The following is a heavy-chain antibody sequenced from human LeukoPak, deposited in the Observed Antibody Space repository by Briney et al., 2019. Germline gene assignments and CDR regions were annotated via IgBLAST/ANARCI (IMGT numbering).Heavy chain of an antibody. CDR2: LDPNNGDT. D-gene: IGHD1-14*01. CDR1: AYTFTGYY. V-gene: IGHV1-2*02. J-gene: IGHJ3*02. CDR3: ARRSRNGLDAFDI. Sequence: ASVKVSCKASAYTFTGYYLHWVRQAPGQGFQWVGWLDPNNGDTDYAQKFQGRVTMTRDMSISTAYMDLGRLTSDDTAVCYCARRSRNGLDAFDIWGQGTMVTVSS.